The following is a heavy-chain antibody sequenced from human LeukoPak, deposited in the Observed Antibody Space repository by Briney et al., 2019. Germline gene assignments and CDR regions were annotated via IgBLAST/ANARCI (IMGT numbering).Heavy chain of an antibody. CDR3: TTGGDYGDCKRCFDF. Sequence: GGSLRLSRAASGFTFSNAWMSWVRQAPGKGLEWVGRIKSKTDGGTTDYAAPVKGRFTISRDDSKNTLYLQMNSLKTEDTAVYYCTTGGDYGDCKRCFDFWGQGTLVTVSS. CDR1: GFTFSNAW. CDR2: IKSKTDGGTT. J-gene: IGHJ4*02. D-gene: IGHD4-17*01. V-gene: IGHV3-15*01.